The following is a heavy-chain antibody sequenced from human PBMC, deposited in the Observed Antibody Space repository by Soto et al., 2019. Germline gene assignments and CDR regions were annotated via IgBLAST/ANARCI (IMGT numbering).Heavy chain of an antibody. Sequence: RASVKVSCKASGYTFTSYGISWVRQAPGQGLEWMGWISAYNGNTNYAQKLQGRVTMTTDTSTSTAYMELRSLRSDDTAVYYCAREIAAVDDRYSAEGSYYGMDVWGQGTSVTVSS. J-gene: IGHJ6*02. CDR3: AREIAAVDDRYSAEGSYYGMDV. CDR2: ISAYNGNT. V-gene: IGHV1-18*04. D-gene: IGHD6-13*01. CDR1: GYTFTSYG.